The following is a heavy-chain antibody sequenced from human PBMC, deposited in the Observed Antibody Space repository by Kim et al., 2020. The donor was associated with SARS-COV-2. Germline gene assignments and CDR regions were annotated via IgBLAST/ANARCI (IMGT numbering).Heavy chain of an antibody. CDR2: ISGSGGNT. Sequence: GGSLRLSCAASGFTFSSYAMSWVRQAPGKGLEWVSAISGSGGNTYYADSVKGRFTISRDNSKNTLYLQMNSLRAEDTAVYYCAKDEGAATPPEYFDYWGQGTLVTVSS. D-gene: IGHD2-15*01. CDR3: AKDEGAATPPEYFDY. J-gene: IGHJ4*02. V-gene: IGHV3-23*01. CDR1: GFTFSSYA.